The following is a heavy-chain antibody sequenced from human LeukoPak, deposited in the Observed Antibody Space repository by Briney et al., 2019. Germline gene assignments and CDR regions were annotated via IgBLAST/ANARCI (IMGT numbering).Heavy chain of an antibody. CDR2: IYYSGST. CDR1: GGSFTDYY. J-gene: IGHJ4*02. Sequence: SETLSLTCTVSGGSFTDYYWGWIRQPPGKGLEWIGSIYYSGSTYYNPSLKSRVTISVDTSKNQFSLKLSSVTAADTAVYYCATWDGYCSSTSCYVSMVDYWGQGTLVTVSS. D-gene: IGHD2-2*01. CDR3: ATWDGYCSSTSCYVSMVDY. V-gene: IGHV4-39*07.